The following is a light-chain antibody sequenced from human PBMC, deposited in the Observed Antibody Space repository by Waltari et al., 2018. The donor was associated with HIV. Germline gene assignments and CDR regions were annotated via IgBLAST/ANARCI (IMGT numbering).Light chain of an antibody. CDR1: SLGNRF. CDR3: QAWDTSAYV. Sequence: YALTQPSSVSVSLGQTASITCFGDSLGNRFVSWYQQRPGQSPMLVISQDSKRPSGIPERFAGTNARHTATLTSSEAQALDEAAYYSQAWDTSAYVYGTGTEVTVL. J-gene: IGLJ1*01. CDR2: QDS. V-gene: IGLV3-1*01.